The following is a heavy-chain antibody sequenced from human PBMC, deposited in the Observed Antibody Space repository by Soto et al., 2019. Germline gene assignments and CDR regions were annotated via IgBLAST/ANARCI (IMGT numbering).Heavy chain of an antibody. CDR3: ASVAVAGRGAFDY. D-gene: IGHD6-19*01. Sequence: GASVKVSCKASGYTFTSYGISWVRQATGQGLEWMGWMNPNSGNTGYAQKFQGRVTMTRNTSISTAYMELSSLRSEDTAVYYCASVAVAGRGAFDYWGQGTLVTVSS. V-gene: IGHV1-8*02. CDR2: MNPNSGNT. J-gene: IGHJ4*02. CDR1: GYTFTSYG.